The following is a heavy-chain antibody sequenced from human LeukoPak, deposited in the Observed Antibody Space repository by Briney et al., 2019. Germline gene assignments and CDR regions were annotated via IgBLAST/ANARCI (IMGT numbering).Heavy chain of an antibody. D-gene: IGHD3-22*01. CDR2: INPNSGGT. V-gene: IGHV1-2*02. J-gene: IGHJ4*02. CDR3: ARDYYDSSGYYVYDY. Sequence: VASVKVSCKASGYTFTGYYMHWVRQAPGQGLEWMGWINPNSGGTNYAQKFQGRVTMTRDTSISTAYMELSRLRSDDTAVYYCARDYYDSSGYYVYDYWGQGTLVTVSS. CDR1: GYTFTGYY.